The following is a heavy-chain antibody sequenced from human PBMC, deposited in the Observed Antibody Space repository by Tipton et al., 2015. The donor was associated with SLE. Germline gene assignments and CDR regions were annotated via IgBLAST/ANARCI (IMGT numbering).Heavy chain of an antibody. Sequence: AISGSGGSKCYADSVKGRFTISRDNSKNTLYLQMNSLRAEDTAVYYCAKDLMASSSWYGDFDYWGQGTLVTVSS. CDR2: ISGSGGSK. D-gene: IGHD6-13*01. V-gene: IGHV3-23*01. CDR3: AKDLMASSSWYGDFDY. J-gene: IGHJ4*02.